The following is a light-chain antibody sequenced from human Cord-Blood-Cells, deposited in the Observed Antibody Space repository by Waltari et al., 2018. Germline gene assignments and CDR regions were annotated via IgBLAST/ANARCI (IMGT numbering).Light chain of an antibody. Sequence: IQKTQSPSPLSAAVGDRVTITCRASQSIRSYLDWYQQKPGKAHKLLIYAAFSLHSGVPSRFSGSGSGTEFTLTISSLQPEDFATYYCQQSDSTPATSGEGTKLEIK. CDR3: QQSDSTPAT. V-gene: IGKV1-39*01. J-gene: IGKJ2*01. CDR1: QSIRSY. CDR2: AAF.